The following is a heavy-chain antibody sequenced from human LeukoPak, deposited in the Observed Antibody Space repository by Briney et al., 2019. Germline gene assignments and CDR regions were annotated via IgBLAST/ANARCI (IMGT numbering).Heavy chain of an antibody. CDR2: ISWDGGST. D-gene: IGHD6-13*01. CDR1: GFTFDDYA. V-gene: IGHV3-43D*03. J-gene: IGHJ6*03. Sequence: PGGSPRLSCAASGFTFDDYAMHWVRQAPGKGLEWVSLISWDGGSTYYADSVKGRFTISRDNSKNSLYLQMNSLRAEDTALYYCAKSGGSSWDYYYYMDVWGKGTTVTVSS. CDR3: AKSGGSSWDYYYYMDV.